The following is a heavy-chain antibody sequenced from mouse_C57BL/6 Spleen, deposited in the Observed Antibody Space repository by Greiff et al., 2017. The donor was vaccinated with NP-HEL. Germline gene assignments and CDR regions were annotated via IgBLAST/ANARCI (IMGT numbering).Heavy chain of an antibody. V-gene: IGHV5-12*01. CDR3: ARRLLTGTYAMDY. J-gene: IGHJ4*01. CDR2: ISTGGGST. CDR1: GFTFSDYY. D-gene: IGHD4-1*01. Sequence: EVQLVESGGGLVQPGGSLKLSCAASGFTFSDYYMYWVRQTPEKRLEWVAYISTGGGSTYYPDTLKGRFTISRDNAKNTLYLQMSRLKSEDTAMYYGARRLLTGTYAMDYWGQGTSVTVSS.